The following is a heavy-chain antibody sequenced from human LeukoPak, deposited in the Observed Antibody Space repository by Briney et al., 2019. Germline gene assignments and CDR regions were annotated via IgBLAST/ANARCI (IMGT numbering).Heavy chain of an antibody. V-gene: IGHV4-4*07. CDR3: ATTESYYRDSLLEY. CDR1: GGSISNYY. Sequence: PSETLSLTCIVSGGSISNYYCNWIRQSAGKGLEWIGRIYSSGNTNYNPSLKSRVTMSVDTSRKQFSLKLSSVTAADTAVYYCATTESYYRDSLLEYWGQETLVTVSS. J-gene: IGHJ4*02. CDR2: IYSSGNT. D-gene: IGHD1-26*01.